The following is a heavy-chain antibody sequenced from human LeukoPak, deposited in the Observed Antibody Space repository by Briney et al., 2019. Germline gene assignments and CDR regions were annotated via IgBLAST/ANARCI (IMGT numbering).Heavy chain of an antibody. CDR2: ISSSSSYI. J-gene: IGHJ3*02. V-gene: IGHV3-21*01. CDR3: ASDFIAVAEIPFAFDI. D-gene: IGHD6-19*01. Sequence: GGSLRLSCAASGFTFSSYSMNWVRQAPGKGLEWVSSISSSSSYIYYADSVKGRFTISSDNAENSLYLQMNSLRAEDTAVYYYASDFIAVAEIPFAFDIWGQGTMVTVSS. CDR1: GFTFSSYS.